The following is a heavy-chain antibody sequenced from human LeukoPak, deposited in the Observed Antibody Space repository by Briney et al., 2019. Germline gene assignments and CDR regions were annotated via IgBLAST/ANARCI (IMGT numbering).Heavy chain of an antibody. CDR3: ARDPPYRYSSSWSDP. V-gene: IGHV3-66*01. CDR2: IYSGGST. J-gene: IGHJ5*02. D-gene: IGHD6-13*01. Sequence: GGSLRLSCAASGFTVSSNYMSWVRQAPGKGLEWVSVIYSGGSTYYADSVKGRFTISRDNSKNTLYLQMNSLRAEDTAVYYCARDPPYRYSSSWSDPWGQGTLVTVSS. CDR1: GFTVSSNY.